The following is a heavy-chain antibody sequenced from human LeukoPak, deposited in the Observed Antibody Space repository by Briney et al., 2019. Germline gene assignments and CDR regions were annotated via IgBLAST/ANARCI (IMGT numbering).Heavy chain of an antibody. V-gene: IGHV3-11*01. CDR2: ISSSGSTI. Sequence: PGGSLRLSCAASGFTFSDYYMSWIRQAPGKGLEWVSYISSSGSTIYYADSVKGRFTISRGNAKNSLYLQMNSLRAEDTAVYYCASYLCSSTSCQGASIDYWGQGTLVTVSS. CDR1: GFTFSDYY. CDR3: ASYLCSSTSCQGASIDY. J-gene: IGHJ4*02. D-gene: IGHD2-2*01.